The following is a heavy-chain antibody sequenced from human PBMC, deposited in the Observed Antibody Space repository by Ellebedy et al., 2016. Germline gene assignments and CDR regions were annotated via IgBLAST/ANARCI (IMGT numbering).Heavy chain of an antibody. D-gene: IGHD1-26*01. J-gene: IGHJ4*02. CDR1: GYTFTSYG. CDR2: ISAYNGST. Sequence: ASVKVSXXASGYTFTSYGISWVRQAPGQGLEWMGWISAYNGSTSYAQKFQGRVTMTRDTSTSTVYMELSSLRSEDTAVYYCASANGGESGSYFDYWGQGTLVTVSS. V-gene: IGHV1-18*01. CDR3: ASANGGESGSYFDY.